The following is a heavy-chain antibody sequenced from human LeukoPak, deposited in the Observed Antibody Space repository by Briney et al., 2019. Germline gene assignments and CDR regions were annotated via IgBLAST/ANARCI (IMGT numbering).Heavy chain of an antibody. CDR2: IYYSGST. D-gene: IGHD5-12*01. V-gene: IGHV4-39*01. Sequence: SETLSLTCTVSGDSISSSSYYWGWIRQPPGKGLEWIGSIYYSGSTYYNPSLKSRVTISVDTSKNQFSLKLNSVTAADTAVYYCAATYLFDFWGQGTLVTVSS. CDR3: AATYLFDF. J-gene: IGHJ4*02. CDR1: GDSISSSSYY.